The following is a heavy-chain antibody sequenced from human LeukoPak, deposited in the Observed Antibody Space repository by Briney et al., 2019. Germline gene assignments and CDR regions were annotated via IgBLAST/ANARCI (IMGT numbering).Heavy chain of an antibody. J-gene: IGHJ6*03. D-gene: IGHD3-16*01. CDR1: GGSFSGYY. V-gene: IGHV4-34*01. Sequence: SETLSLTCAVYGGSFSGYYWSWIRQPPGKGLEWIGEINHSGSTNYNPSLKSRVTISVDTSKNQFSLKLSSVTAADAAVYYCARGLGLFYYYYYMDVWGKGTTVTVSS. CDR2: INHSGST. CDR3: ARGLGLFYYYYYMDV.